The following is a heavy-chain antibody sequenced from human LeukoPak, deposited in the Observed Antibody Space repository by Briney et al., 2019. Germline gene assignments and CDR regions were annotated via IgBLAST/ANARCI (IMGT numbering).Heavy chain of an antibody. CDR3: AREDDWNYEDS. Sequence: GGSLRLSCAASGFTFDDYTMHWVRQAPGKGLEWVSLISWDGGSTYYADSVKGRFTISRDNAKNSLYLQMNNLRAEDTAIYYCAREDDWNYEDSWGQGTLVTVSS. CDR2: ISWDGGST. J-gene: IGHJ4*02. CDR1: GFTFDDYT. D-gene: IGHD1-7*01. V-gene: IGHV3-43*01.